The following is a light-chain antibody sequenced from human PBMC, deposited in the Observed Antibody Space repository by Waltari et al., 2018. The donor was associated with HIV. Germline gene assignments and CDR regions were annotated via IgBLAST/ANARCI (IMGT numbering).Light chain of an antibody. CDR3: QSYDSSLSGSV. V-gene: IGLV1-40*01. CDR1: SSHPGAGYD. Sequence: QSVLTQPPSVSGAPGQRVTISCTGRSSHPGAGYDAPWYQQFPGSAPKLLINGNVNRPSGVPDRFSDSKSGTSASLAITGLQAEDEADYYCQSYDSSLSGSVFGGGTKLTVL. J-gene: IGLJ3*02. CDR2: GNV.